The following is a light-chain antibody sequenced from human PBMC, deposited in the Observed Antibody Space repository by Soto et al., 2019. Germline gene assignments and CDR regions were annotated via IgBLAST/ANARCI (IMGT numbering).Light chain of an antibody. CDR3: SSYAGSNKFEV. J-gene: IGLJ1*01. CDR1: SSDVGGYNY. Sequence: QSALTQPPSASGSPGQSVTISCTGTSSDVGGYNYVSWYQQHPGNAPKLMIYEVSKRPSGVPDRFSGSKSGNTASLTVSGLQAEDEADYYCSSYAGSNKFEVFGTGTKLTVL. V-gene: IGLV2-8*01. CDR2: EVS.